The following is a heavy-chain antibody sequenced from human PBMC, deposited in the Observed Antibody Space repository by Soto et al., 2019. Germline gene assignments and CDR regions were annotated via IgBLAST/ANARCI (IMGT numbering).Heavy chain of an antibody. CDR2: IYYSGST. CDR1: GGSISSGGYY. V-gene: IGHV4-31*03. CDR3: ARQVVDGSGTKENWLDL. D-gene: IGHD3-10*01. Sequence: SETLSLTCTVSGGSISSGGYYWSWIRQHPGKGLEWIGYIYYSGSTYYNPSLKSRVTISVDTSKNQFSLKLSSVTAADTAVYYCARQVVDGSGTKENWLDLWGQGTLVTVSS. J-gene: IGHJ5*02.